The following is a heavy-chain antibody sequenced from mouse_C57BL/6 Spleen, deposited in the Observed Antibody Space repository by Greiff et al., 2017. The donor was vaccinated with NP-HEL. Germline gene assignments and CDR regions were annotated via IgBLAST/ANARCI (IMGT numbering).Heavy chain of an antibody. J-gene: IGHJ2*01. D-gene: IGHD2-3*01. CDR1: GYTFTSYW. Sequence: VQLQQSGAELVKPGASVKLSCKASGYTFTSYWMQWVKQRPGQGLEWIGEIDPSDSYTNYNQKFKGKATLTVDTSSSTAYMQLSSLTSEDSAVYYCARFDGYHFDYGGQGTTLTVSS. CDR2: IDPSDSYT. CDR3: ARFDGYHFDY. V-gene: IGHV1-50*01.